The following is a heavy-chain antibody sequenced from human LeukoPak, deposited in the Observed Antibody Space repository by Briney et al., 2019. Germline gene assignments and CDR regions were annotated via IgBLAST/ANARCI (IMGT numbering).Heavy chain of an antibody. Sequence: GASVKVSCKASGGTFSSYAISWVRQGPGQGLEWVGGIIPIFGTANYAQKFQGRVTITADESTSTAYMELSSLRSEDTAVYYCARGGLYCSGGSCLRFDPWGQGTLVTVSS. CDR3: ARGGLYCSGGSCLRFDP. D-gene: IGHD2-15*01. J-gene: IGHJ5*02. CDR2: IIPIFGTA. CDR1: GGTFSSYA. V-gene: IGHV1-69*01.